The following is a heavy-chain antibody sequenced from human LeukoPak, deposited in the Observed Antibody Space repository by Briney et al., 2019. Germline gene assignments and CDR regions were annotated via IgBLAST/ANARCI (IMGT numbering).Heavy chain of an antibody. D-gene: IGHD3-10*01. CDR1: GFTFSSYE. V-gene: IGHV3-48*03. Sequence: GGSLRLSCAASGFTFSSYEMNWVRQAPGKGLEWVSYISSSGSTIYYADSVKGRFTTSRDYAKNSLYLQHNSMIDDTTPVYCAPRASYYYGSGGHGMDVWGQGTTVTVSS. CDR2: ISSSGSTI. CDR3: PRASYYYGSGGHGMDV. J-gene: IGHJ6*01.